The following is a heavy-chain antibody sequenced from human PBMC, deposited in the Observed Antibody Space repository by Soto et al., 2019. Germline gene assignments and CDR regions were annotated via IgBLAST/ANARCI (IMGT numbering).Heavy chain of an antibody. D-gene: IGHD3-22*01. Sequence: SETLSLTCTVSGGSISSYYWSWIRQPPGKGLEWIGYIYYSGSTNYNPSLKSRVTISVDTSKNQFSLKLSSVTAADTAVYYCARVYYDIKATPSYGMDVWGQGTTVTVSS. CDR1: GGSISSYY. CDR2: IYYSGST. CDR3: ARVYYDIKATPSYGMDV. J-gene: IGHJ6*02. V-gene: IGHV4-59*01.